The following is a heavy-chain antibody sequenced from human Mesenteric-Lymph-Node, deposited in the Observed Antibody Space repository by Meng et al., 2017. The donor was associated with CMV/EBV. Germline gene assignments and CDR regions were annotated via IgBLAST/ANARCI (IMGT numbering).Heavy chain of an antibody. CDR3: ARDREYCITASCFNPQIH. Sequence: SVKVSCKASGYTFTSYGISWVRQAPGQGLEWMGRIIPILDITNYAQEFQDRVTITADKSTSTAYMELSSLRSEDTAVYYCARDREYCITASCFNPQIHWGRGTLVTVSS. CDR2: IIPILDIT. J-gene: IGHJ4*02. V-gene: IGHV1-69*04. CDR1: GYTFTSYG. D-gene: IGHD2-2*01.